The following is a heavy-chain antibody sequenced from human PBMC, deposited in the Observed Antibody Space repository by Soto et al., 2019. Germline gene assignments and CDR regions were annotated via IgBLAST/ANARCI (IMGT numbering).Heavy chain of an antibody. J-gene: IGHJ6*02. CDR1: GYTFTSYG. CDR3: ARARFGEGLGYYSYYGMDF. Sequence: SVKVACKASGYTFTSYGISWVRQAPGQGLEWMGWISAYNGNTNYAQKLQGRVTMTTDTSTSTAYMELRSLRSDDTAVYYCARARFGEGLGYYSYYGMDFRGQRTTVTVSS. V-gene: IGHV1-18*01. CDR2: ISAYNGNT. D-gene: IGHD3-10*01.